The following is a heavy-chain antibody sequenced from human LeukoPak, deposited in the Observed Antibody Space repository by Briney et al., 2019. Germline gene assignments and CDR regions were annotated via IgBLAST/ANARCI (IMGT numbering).Heavy chain of an antibody. V-gene: IGHV3-21*01. CDR2: IGSTSRDK. CDR1: GFTFSTRT. J-gene: IGHJ4*01. CDR3: VGGDRRED. Sequence: PGGSLRLSCAASGFTFSTRTMNWVRQAPGKGLEWLSSIGSTSRDKYYADSVKGRFTISRDNADYSLYLQINSLRSEDTAVYYCVGGDRREDWGHGTLVTVSS.